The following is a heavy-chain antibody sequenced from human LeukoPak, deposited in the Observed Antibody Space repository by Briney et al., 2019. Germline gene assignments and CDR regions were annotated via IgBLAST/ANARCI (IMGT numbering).Heavy chain of an antibody. V-gene: IGHV3-30*04. CDR2: ISYDGSNK. D-gene: IGHD2-2*01. CDR1: GFTFSSYA. Sequence: PGGSLRLSCAASGFTFSSYAMHWVRQAPGKGLEWVSVISYDGSNKYYADSVKGRFTISRDNSKNTLYLQMNSLRAEDTAVYYCARGGCSSTSCHQDAFDIWDHGTMVTVSS. CDR3: ARGGCSSTSCHQDAFDI. J-gene: IGHJ3*02.